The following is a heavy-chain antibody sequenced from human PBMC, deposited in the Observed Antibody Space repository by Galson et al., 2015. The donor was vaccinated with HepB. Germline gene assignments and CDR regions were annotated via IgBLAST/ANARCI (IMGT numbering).Heavy chain of an antibody. J-gene: IGHJ4*02. Sequence: PALVKPTQTLTLTCTFSGFSLSTRGVGVGWIRQPPGKALEWLALIYWNDDKRYSPSLKNRLTITKGTSKNQVVLTMTYMDPVDTATYYCAHHDILTGYYEFDYWGQGTPVTVSS. CDR3: AHHDILTGYYEFDY. V-gene: IGHV2-5*01. D-gene: IGHD3-9*01. CDR2: IYWNDDK. CDR1: GFSLSTRGVG.